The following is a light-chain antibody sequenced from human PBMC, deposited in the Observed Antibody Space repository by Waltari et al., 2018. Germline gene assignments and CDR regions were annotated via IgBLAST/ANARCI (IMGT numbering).Light chain of an antibody. Sequence: QMTPSPSSLSASVGDRVTITCQASQDIDNYVTWFQQKPGKAPKLLIYGASILMSGVPSRFSGRRSGTSFTFAISSLQPEDIATYYCHQYDNLPYTFGQGTKLEIK. CDR3: HQYDNLPYT. CDR1: QDIDNY. J-gene: IGKJ2*01. CDR2: GAS. V-gene: IGKV1-33*01.